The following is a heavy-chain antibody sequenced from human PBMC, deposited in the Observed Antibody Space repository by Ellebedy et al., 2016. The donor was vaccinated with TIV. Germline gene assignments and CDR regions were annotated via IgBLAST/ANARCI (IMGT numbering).Heavy chain of an antibody. Sequence: PGGSLRLSCAASGFSVGSNYMIWVRQAPGKGLEWVSVMYSGGGTYYADSVKGRFTMSRDNSKNTLYLQMNSLRAEDTAVYHCARGITAFFYGINVWGQGTTVTVSS. CDR1: GFSVGSNY. CDR2: MYSGGGT. D-gene: IGHD3-3*01. V-gene: IGHV3-66*01. CDR3: ARGITAFFYGINV. J-gene: IGHJ6*02.